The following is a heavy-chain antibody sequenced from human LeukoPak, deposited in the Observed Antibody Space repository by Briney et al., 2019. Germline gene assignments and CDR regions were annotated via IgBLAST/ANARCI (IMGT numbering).Heavy chain of an antibody. J-gene: IGHJ4*02. CDR2: FDPEDGER. V-gene: IGHV1-24*01. CDR1: GYTLTELS. Sequence: WASVKVSCKVSGYTLTELSMHWVRPAPGNGLGWMEGFDPEDGERIYEQKFQGRVIMTEDTSTDTAYMEMRSLKSEDTAVYYCATNLATVVTPAYYWGQGTVVIVSA. CDR3: ATNLATVVTPAYY. D-gene: IGHD4-23*01.